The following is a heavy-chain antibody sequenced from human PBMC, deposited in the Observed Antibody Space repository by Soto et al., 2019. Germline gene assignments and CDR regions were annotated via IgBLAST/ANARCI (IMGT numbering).Heavy chain of an antibody. D-gene: IGHD3-10*01. V-gene: IGHV4-34*10. Sequence: SETLSLTCVVDGESFSGYYWTWIRQPPGKGLEWIGEINDSGSTNHKPSLKSRVTVSIETSKNQFSLKLSSVTAADTAVYYCARDQGYCSGIYCNGRLGYYYYVMDVWGQGTTVTVSS. CDR2: INDSGST. J-gene: IGHJ6*02. CDR1: GESFSGYY. CDR3: ARDQGYCSGIYCNGRLGYYYYVMDV.